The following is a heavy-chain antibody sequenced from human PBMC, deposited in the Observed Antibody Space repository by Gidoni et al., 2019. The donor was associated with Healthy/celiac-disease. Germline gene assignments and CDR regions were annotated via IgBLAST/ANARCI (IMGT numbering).Heavy chain of an antibody. D-gene: IGHD2-15*01. J-gene: IGHJ4*02. Sequence: EVQLLESGGGLVQPGGSLRLSCAASGFTFSSYAMGWVRQAPGKGLGGVSAISGSGGSTYYADSVKGRFTISRDNSKNTLYLQMNSLRAEDTAVYYCAKGSGGSPFDYWGQGTLVTVSS. CDR3: AKGSGGSPFDY. V-gene: IGHV3-23*01. CDR2: ISGSGGST. CDR1: GFTFSSYA.